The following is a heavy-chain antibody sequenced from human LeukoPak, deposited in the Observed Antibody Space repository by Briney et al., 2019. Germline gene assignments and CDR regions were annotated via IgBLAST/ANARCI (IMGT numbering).Heavy chain of an antibody. CDR1: GFTFSRHG. CDR2: ISPSGDIK. CDR3: TTETYSVVTAIPVDY. J-gene: IGHJ4*02. D-gene: IGHD2-21*02. V-gene: IGHV3-23*01. Sequence: GGSLRLSCVASGFTFSRHGMNWVRQAPGKGLEWVSGISPSGDIKYYVDSVKGRFTVSRDNSKNTLYLQMNSLKTEDTAVYYCTTETYSVVTAIPVDYWGQGTLVTVSS.